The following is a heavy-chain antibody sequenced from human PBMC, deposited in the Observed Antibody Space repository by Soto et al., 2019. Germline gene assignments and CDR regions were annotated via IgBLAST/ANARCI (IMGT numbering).Heavy chain of an antibody. J-gene: IGHJ6*02. CDR3: ASSAYCGGDYYQDLPYYGMDV. V-gene: IGHV1-2*04. Sequence: GASVKVSCKASGYTFTGYYMHWVRQAPGQGLEWMGWINPNSGGTNYAQKFQGWVTMTRDTSISTAYMELSRLRSDDTAVYYCASSAYCGGDYYQDLPYYGMDVWGQGTTVTVSS. CDR1: GYTFTGYY. D-gene: IGHD2-21*02. CDR2: INPNSGGT.